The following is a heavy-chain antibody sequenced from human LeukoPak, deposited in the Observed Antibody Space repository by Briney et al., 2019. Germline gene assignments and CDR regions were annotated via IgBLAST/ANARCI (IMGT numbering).Heavy chain of an antibody. D-gene: IGHD2-2*02. Sequence: GGSLRLSCAASGFTFSSYSMNWVRQAPGERLEWVSSISSSSSYIYYADSVKGRFTISRDDAKNSLFLQVNSLRAEDTAVCHCARVWSDCYVTNCYISEYWGQGTLVTVSS. CDR3: ARVWSDCYVTNCYISEY. V-gene: IGHV3-21*01. CDR2: ISSSSSYI. J-gene: IGHJ4*02. CDR1: GFTFSSYS.